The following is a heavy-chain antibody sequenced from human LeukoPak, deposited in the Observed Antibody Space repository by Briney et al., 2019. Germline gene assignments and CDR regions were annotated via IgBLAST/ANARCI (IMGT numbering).Heavy chain of an antibody. V-gene: IGHV3-48*02. CDR3: ASSGSYRFDY. J-gene: IGHJ4*02. CDR2: ITASGTAM. Sequence: GGSLRLSCAASGFTFSSYSMNWVRQAPGKGLEWVSHITASGTAMFYADSVKGRFTISRDNAKNSLYLQMNSLRDEDTAVYYCASSGSYRFDYWGQGTPVTVSS. D-gene: IGHD1-26*01. CDR1: GFTFSSYS.